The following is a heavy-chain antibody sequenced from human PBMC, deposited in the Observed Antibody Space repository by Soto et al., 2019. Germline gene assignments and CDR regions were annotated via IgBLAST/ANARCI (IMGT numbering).Heavy chain of an antibody. CDR1: GFTFSNAW. CDR2: IKSKTDGGTT. Sequence: GGSLRLSCAASGFTFSNAWMSWVRQAPGKGLEWVGRIKSKTDGGTTDYAAPVKGRFTISRDDSKNTLYLQMNSLKTEDTAVYYCTTVGDIVVVPAAADIVATDFDYWGQGTLVTVSS. J-gene: IGHJ4*02. V-gene: IGHV3-15*01. CDR3: TTVGDIVVVPAAADIVATDFDY. D-gene: IGHD2-2*01.